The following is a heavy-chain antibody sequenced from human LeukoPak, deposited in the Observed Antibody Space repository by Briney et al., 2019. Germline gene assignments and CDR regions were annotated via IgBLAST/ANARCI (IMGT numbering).Heavy chain of an antibody. V-gene: IGHV3-21*01. Sequence: GGSLRLSGAASGFTFSSYSMNWVRQAPGKGLEWVSSISSSSSYIYYADSVKGRFTISRDNAKISLYLQKNSLRAEETAVYYCASQRITMVWGQGTMVTVSS. CDR2: ISSSSSYI. D-gene: IGHD3-10*01. CDR3: ASQRITMV. J-gene: IGHJ3*01. CDR1: GFTFSSYS.